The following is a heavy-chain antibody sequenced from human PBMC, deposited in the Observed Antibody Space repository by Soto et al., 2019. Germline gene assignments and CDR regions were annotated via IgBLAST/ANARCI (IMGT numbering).Heavy chain of an antibody. Sequence: QVQLVESGGGMVQPGRSLRLSCAASGFTFSNYVMYWVRQAPGKGLEWVAVISYDGNNKYYADSVKGRFTISRDNSKXTXXXQXXSLGGEDTAVYLCARAGWGGGSFYPLVGLRYGMDVWGQGTTVTVSS. CDR3: ARAGWGGGSFYPLVGLRYGMDV. J-gene: IGHJ6*02. D-gene: IGHD2-15*01. CDR1: GFTFSNYV. V-gene: IGHV3-30-3*01. CDR2: ISYDGNNK.